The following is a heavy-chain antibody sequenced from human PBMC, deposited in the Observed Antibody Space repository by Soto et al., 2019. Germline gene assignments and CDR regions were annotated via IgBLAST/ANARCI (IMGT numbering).Heavy chain of an antibody. Sequence: QVQLVESGGGVVQPGRSLRLSCAASGFTFSSYGMHWVRQAPGKGLEWVAVISYDGSNKYYADSVKGRFTISRDNSKNTLYLQKDSPRGEGTGVYYWGKGKRCLETHHCYRMDVWGQGTTVTVSS. CDR1: GFTFSSYG. CDR2: ISYDGSNK. D-gene: IGHD1-1*01. V-gene: IGHV3-30*18. CDR3: GKGKRCLETHHCYRMDV. J-gene: IGHJ6*02.